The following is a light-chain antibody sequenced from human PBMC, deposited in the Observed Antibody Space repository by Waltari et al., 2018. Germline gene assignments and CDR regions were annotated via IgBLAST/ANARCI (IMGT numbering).Light chain of an antibody. CDR2: GNP. CDR1: SPNIGAGYD. CDR3: QSYDSSLGGSV. Sequence: QSVLTQPPSVSGAPGQRVTISCTGSSPNIGAGYDVNWYQQLPGDAPKLLIYGNPKRPSGVPDRVSGSKSGTSASLAITGLQAEDEADYYCQSYDSSLGGSVFGGGTKLTVL. J-gene: IGLJ2*01. V-gene: IGLV1-40*01.